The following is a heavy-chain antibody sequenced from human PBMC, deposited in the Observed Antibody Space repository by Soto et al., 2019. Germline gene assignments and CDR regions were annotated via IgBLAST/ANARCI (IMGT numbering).Heavy chain of an antibody. CDR3: AKTVVVSQGFYYYHYGMDV. V-gene: IGHV3-30*18. Sequence: QVQLVESGGGVVQPGRSLTLSCAASGFTFSSYGMHWVRQAPGKGLEWVAVVSYDGTYKYYADSVKGRFTISRDNSKNTLFVQMNSLRVEDTAGYYCAKTVVVSQGFYYYHYGMDVWGQGTTVTVSS. J-gene: IGHJ6*02. D-gene: IGHD2-2*01. CDR1: GFTFSSYG. CDR2: VSYDGTYK.